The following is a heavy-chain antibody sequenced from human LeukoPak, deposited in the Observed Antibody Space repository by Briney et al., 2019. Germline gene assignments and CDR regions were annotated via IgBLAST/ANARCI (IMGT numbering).Heavy chain of an antibody. Sequence: PSQTLSPTCTVSGGSISSGSYYWSWIRQPAGKGLEWIGRIYTSGSTNYNPSLKSRVTISVDTSKNQFSLKLSSVTAADTAVYYCARVPYYYDSSGYYDAFDIWGQGTMVTVSS. V-gene: IGHV4-61*02. CDR1: GGSISSGSYY. CDR3: ARVPYYYDSSGYYDAFDI. CDR2: IYTSGST. J-gene: IGHJ3*02. D-gene: IGHD3-22*01.